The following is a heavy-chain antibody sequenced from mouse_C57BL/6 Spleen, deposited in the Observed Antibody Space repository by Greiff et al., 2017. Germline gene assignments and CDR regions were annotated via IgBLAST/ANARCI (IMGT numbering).Heavy chain of an antibody. D-gene: IGHD2-4*01. CDR2: IYPVSGET. Sequence: QVHVKQSGAELASPGASVTLSCKASGYTFTDHIMNWVKKRPGQGLEWIGRIYPVSGETNYNQKFMGKATFSVDRSSSTVYMVLNSLTSEDPAVYYCGRSYDYDDYAMDYWGQGTSVTVSS. V-gene: IGHV1-11*01. CDR3: GRSYDYDDYAMDY. J-gene: IGHJ4*01. CDR1: GYTFTDHI.